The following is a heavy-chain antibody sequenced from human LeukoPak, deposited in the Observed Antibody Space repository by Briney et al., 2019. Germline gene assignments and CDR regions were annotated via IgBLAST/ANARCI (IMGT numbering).Heavy chain of an antibody. V-gene: IGHV3-30-3*01. CDR1: GFTFSSYA. D-gene: IGHD1-20*01. CDR3: AREGIMSPGDAFDI. Sequence: PGRSLRLSCAASGFTFSSYAMHWVRQAPGKGLEWVAVISYDGSNKYYADSVKGRFTISRDNSKNTLYLQMNSLRAEDTAVYYCAREGIMSPGDAFDIWGQGTMVTVSS. J-gene: IGHJ3*02. CDR2: ISYDGSNK.